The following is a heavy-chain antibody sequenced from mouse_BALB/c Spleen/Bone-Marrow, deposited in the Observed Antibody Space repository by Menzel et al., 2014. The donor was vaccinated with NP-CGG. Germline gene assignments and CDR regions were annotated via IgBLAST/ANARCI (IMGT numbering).Heavy chain of an antibody. CDR1: GFTFTSYG. V-gene: IGHV5-6*02. J-gene: IGHJ2*01. D-gene: IGHD3-2*02. Sequence: EVKLEESGGDLVKPGASLKLSCVASGFTFTSYGMSWVSQTPDKRLEWVATISSGGSSTYYPASLKGRFTISRDNAKSTLYLQMSSLNSEDTAMYYCTRRPLQANSYFDCWGQGTTLTVSS. CDR2: ISSGGSST. CDR3: TRRPLQANSYFDC.